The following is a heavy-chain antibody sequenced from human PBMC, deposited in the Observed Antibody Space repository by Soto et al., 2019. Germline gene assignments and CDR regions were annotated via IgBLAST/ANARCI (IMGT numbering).Heavy chain of an antibody. D-gene: IGHD4-17*01. CDR1: GATLYNGGYF. CDR3: ARGSTTEKVHS. J-gene: IGHJ4*02. CDR2: IHNSGSP. V-gene: IGHV4-30-4*01. Sequence: PSETLSLTGSAAGATLYNGGYFWSWLRQSPWKGLEWIGHIHNSGSPYNNPSLKSRVTISADTSKNQFSLKLTSVTAADTAVYYCARGSTTEKVHSWGPGPLVTVS.